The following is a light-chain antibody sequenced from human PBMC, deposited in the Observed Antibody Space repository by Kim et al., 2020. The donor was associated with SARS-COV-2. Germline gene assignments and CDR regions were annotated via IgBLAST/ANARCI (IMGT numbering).Light chain of an antibody. CDR2: GAS. J-gene: IGKJ1*01. Sequence: SPGERATPSCRASQSVGSNDLAWYQQKTGQTPRLPLSGASRRATGIPDRFSGSGSGTDFTLTIRSLEPEDFAVYYCQQYVSSPETFGQGTKVDIK. CDR3: QQYVSSPET. CDR1: QSVGSND. V-gene: IGKV3-20*01.